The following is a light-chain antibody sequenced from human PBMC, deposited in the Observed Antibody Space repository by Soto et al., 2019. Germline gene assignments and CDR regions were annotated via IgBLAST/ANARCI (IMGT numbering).Light chain of an antibody. Sequence: EIVLKQSPATLSLSPGERATLSCRASQSVSSYLAWYQQKPGQAPRLLIYDASNRATGIPARFSGSVSGTDFTLTISSLEPEDFAVYYCQQRINWPYTFGQGTKLEIK. CDR1: QSVSSY. CDR2: DAS. J-gene: IGKJ2*01. V-gene: IGKV3-11*01. CDR3: QQRINWPYT.